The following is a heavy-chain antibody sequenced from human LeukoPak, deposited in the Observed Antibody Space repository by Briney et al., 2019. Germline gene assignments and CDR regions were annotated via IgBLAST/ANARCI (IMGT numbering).Heavy chain of an antibody. CDR3: ARVGDYYDSSGYRNHP. CDR1: GGSISRGDYY. V-gene: IGHV4-30-4*08. Sequence: SETLSLTCTVSGGSISRGDYYWSWIRLPPGKGLEWIGYIYYSGSTYYNPSLKSRVTISVDTSKNQFSLKLSSVTAADTAVYYCARVGDYYDSSGYRNHPWGQGTLVTVSS. CDR2: IYYSGST. D-gene: IGHD3-22*01. J-gene: IGHJ5*02.